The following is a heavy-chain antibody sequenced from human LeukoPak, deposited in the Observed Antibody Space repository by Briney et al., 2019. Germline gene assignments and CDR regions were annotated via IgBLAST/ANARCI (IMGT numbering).Heavy chain of an antibody. D-gene: IGHD3-22*01. J-gene: IGHJ3*02. CDR2: IRGRSDTT. Sequence: GGSLRLSCAASGFTFTMFSMNWLRQAPGKGLEWIAFIRGRSDTTYYADSVQGRFTISRDNAEDSVYLQMNSLRVEDTAVYYCAKTYYYDSSALDAFDIWGQGTMVTVSS. V-gene: IGHV3-48*01. CDR1: GFTFTMFS. CDR3: AKTYYYDSSALDAFDI.